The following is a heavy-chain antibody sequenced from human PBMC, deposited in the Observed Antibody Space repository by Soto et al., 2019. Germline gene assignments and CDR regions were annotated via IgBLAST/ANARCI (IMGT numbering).Heavy chain of an antibody. V-gene: IGHV3-66*01. D-gene: IGHD3-16*01. CDR3: ARDLFGLDGSYDAFDI. Sequence: QPGGSLTLSCAASGFTVSSNYMSWVRQAPGKGLEWVSVIYSGGSTYYADSVKGRFTISRDNSKNTLYLQMNSLRAEDTAVYYCARDLFGLDGSYDAFDIWGQGTMVTVSS. CDR1: GFTVSSNY. J-gene: IGHJ3*02. CDR2: IYSGGST.